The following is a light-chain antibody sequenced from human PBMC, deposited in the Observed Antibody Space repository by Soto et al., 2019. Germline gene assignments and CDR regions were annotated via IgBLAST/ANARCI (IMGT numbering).Light chain of an antibody. CDR2: DVT. CDR3: SSYTSSSTWV. V-gene: IGLV2-14*03. Sequence: QSALTQPASVSGSPGQSITISCTGTSSDVGGYNYVSWYQQHTCKAPKLMIYDVTNRPSGVSNRFSGSKSGNTASLTISGLQSEDEADYYCSSYTSSSTWVFGGGTKLTVL. J-gene: IGLJ3*02. CDR1: SSDVGGYNY.